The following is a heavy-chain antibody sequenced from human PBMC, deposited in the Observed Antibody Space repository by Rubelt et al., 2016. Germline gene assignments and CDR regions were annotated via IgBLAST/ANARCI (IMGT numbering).Heavy chain of an antibody. Sequence: QGLEWMGGIIPIFGTADYAQKFQGRVTITADESTSTAYMELSSLRSEDTAVYYCARAPGYSGYGSYYYGMDVWGQGTTVTVSS. D-gene: IGHD5-12*01. V-gene: IGHV1-69*01. CDR2: IIPIFGTA. J-gene: IGHJ6*02. CDR3: ARAPGYSGYGSYYYGMDV.